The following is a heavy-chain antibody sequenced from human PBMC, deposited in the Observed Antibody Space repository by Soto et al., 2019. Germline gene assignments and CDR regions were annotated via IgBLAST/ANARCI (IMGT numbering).Heavy chain of an antibody. CDR2: ISSSSSYI. V-gene: IGHV3-21*01. D-gene: IGHD1-7*01. CDR3: ARENWNYAGWFDP. J-gene: IGHJ5*02. CDR1: GFTFSSYS. Sequence: GGSLRLSCAASGFTFSSYSMNWVRQAPGKGLEWVSSISSSSSYIYYADSVKGRFTISRDNAKNSLYLQMNSLRAEDTAVYYCARENWNYAGWFDPWGQGTLVTVSS.